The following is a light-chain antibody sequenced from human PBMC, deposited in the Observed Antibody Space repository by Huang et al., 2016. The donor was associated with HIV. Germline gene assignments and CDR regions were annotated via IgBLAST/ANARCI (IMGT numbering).Light chain of an antibody. CDR3: QQYYNWPWT. CDR2: SVS. J-gene: IGKJ1*01. Sequence: EIVVTQSPATLSVSPGEGATLSCRASQYVGTSLAWYQQKPGQSPRLVIHSVSTRATGFPGRFSGSGSRTEFTLTITGLQSEDCALYYCQQYYNWPWTFGLGTKVEI. V-gene: IGKV3-15*01. CDR1: QYVGTS.